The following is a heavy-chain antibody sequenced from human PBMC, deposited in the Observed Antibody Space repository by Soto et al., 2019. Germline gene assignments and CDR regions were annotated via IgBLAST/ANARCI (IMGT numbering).Heavy chain of an antibody. Sequence: PSETLSLTCAVYGGSFSGYYWSWIRQPPGKGLEWIGEINHSGSTNYNPSLKSRVTISVDTSKNQFSLKLSSVTAADTAVYYCARGSSITSLWGQGTLVTVSS. D-gene: IGHD3-10*01. CDR2: INHSGST. CDR3: ARGSSITSL. V-gene: IGHV4-34*01. CDR1: GGSFSGYY. J-gene: IGHJ4*02.